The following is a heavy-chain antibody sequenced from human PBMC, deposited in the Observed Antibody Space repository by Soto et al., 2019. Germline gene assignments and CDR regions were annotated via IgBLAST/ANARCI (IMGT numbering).Heavy chain of an antibody. Sequence: LSLTCTVSGGSISSFYWSWIRQPPGKGLEWIGYIYYTGSTNYNPSLKSRVTISVDTSMNQVSLNLTSVTAADTAVYYCARKRLAVTGPFDYWGQGTLVTVSS. CDR3: ARKRLAVTGPFDY. CDR2: IYYTGST. J-gene: IGHJ4*02. CDR1: GGSISSFY. V-gene: IGHV4-59*01. D-gene: IGHD6-19*01.